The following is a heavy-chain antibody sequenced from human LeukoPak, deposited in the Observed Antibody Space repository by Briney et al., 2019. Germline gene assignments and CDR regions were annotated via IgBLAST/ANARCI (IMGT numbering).Heavy chain of an antibody. J-gene: IGHJ3*02. CDR1: GGSFSGYY. V-gene: IGHV4-34*01. Sequence: SETLSLTCAVYGGSFSGYYWSWIRQPPGKGLEWIGEINHSGSTNYNPSLKSRVTISVDTSKNQFSLKLSSVTAADTAVYYCAIAGYSSGWYVDAYDIWGQGTMVTVSS. D-gene: IGHD6-19*01. CDR3: AIAGYSSGWYVDAYDI. CDR2: INHSGST.